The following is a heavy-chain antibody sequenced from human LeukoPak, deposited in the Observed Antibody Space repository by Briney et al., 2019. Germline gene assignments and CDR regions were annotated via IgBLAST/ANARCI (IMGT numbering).Heavy chain of an antibody. V-gene: IGHV1-18*01. CDR1: GYTFTSYG. Sequence: ASVKVSCKASGYTFTSYGISWVRQAPGQGLEWMGWISAYNGNTNYAQKLQGRVTMTTDTSTSTAYMELRSLRSDDTAVYYCARDKALATSAIPFDYWGQGTLVTVSS. D-gene: IGHD2-21*02. CDR3: ARDKALATSAIPFDY. CDR2: ISAYNGNT. J-gene: IGHJ4*02.